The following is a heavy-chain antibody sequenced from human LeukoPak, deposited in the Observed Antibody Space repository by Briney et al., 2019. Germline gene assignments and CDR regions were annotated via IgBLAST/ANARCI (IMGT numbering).Heavy chain of an antibody. CDR3: ARVKGGAAAATA. V-gene: IGHV3-21*01. D-gene: IGHD6-13*01. Sequence: GGSLRLSCAASGFTFSSYSMNWARQAPGKGLEWVSSISSSSSYIYYADSVKGRFTISRDNAKNSLYLQMNSLRAEDTAVYYCARVKGGAAAATAWGQGTLVTVSS. J-gene: IGHJ5*02. CDR2: ISSSSSYI. CDR1: GFTFSSYS.